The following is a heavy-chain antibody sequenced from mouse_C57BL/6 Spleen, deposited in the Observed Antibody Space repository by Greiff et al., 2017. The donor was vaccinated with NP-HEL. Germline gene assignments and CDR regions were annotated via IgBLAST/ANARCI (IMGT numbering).Heavy chain of an antibody. J-gene: IGHJ3*01. CDR1: TSYW. D-gene: IGHD2-1*01. Sequence: QVQLQQPGTELVKPGASVKLSFTSYWMHWVKQRPGQGLEWIGNINPSNGGTNYNEKFKSKATLTVDKSSSTAYMQLSSLTSEDSAVYYCARSTTMVFAYWGQGTLVTVSA. V-gene: IGHV1-53*01. CDR2: INPSNGGT. CDR3: ARSTTMVFAY.